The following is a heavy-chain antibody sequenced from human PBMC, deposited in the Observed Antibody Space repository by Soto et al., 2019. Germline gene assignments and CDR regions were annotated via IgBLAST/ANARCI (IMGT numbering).Heavy chain of an antibody. Sequence: ASVKVSCKASGGTFRNYGIGWVRQAPGQGLEWMGGIIPVFGTTNYAQKFQGRVTITADESTSTACIEVSSLRSEDTAMFYCGRYCSGGSCHTLDYYGMDVWGQGTTVTVSS. J-gene: IGHJ6*02. CDR1: GGTFRNYG. CDR2: IIPVFGTT. V-gene: IGHV1-69*13. D-gene: IGHD2-15*01. CDR3: GRYCSGGSCHTLDYYGMDV.